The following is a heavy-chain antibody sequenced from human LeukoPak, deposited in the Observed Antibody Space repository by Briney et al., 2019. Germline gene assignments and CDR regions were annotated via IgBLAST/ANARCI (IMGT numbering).Heavy chain of an antibody. V-gene: IGHV4-39*07. CDR3: ARVNDGGYSSSWYWFDY. Sequence: PSETLSLTCTVSGGSISTSNYYWGWIRQPPGKGLEWIGNIFYSGSTYYSPSLKSRVTISLDTSRNQFSLKLSSVTAADTAVYYCARVNDGGYSSSWYWFDYWGQGTLVTVSS. D-gene: IGHD6-13*01. J-gene: IGHJ4*02. CDR2: IFYSGST. CDR1: GGSISTSNYY.